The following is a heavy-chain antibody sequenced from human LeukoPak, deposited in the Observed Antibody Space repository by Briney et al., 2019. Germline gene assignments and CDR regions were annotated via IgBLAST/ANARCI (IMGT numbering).Heavy chain of an antibody. Sequence: GGSLTLSCAASGFTFSDYYMSWIRQAPGKGLEWASYISSSGSTIYYADSVKGRFTISRDNAKNSLYLQMNSLRAEDTAVYYCARRYCSSTSCYSVDDYWGQGTLVTVSS. V-gene: IGHV3-11*04. CDR2: ISSSGSTI. J-gene: IGHJ4*02. CDR1: GFTFSDYY. CDR3: ARRYCSSTSCYSVDDY. D-gene: IGHD2-2*02.